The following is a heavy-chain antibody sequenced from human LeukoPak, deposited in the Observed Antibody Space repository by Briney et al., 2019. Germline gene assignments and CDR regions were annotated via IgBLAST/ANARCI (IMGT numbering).Heavy chain of an antibody. CDR3: ATGGTLYYDILTGYHWENWFDP. J-gene: IGHJ5*02. D-gene: IGHD3-9*01. CDR1: GYTLTELS. CDR2: FDPEDGET. V-gene: IGHV1-24*01. Sequence: ASVKVSCKVSGYTLTELSMHWARQAPGKGLEWMGGFDPEDGETIYAQKFQGRVTMTEDTSTDTAYMELSSLRSEDTAVYYCATGGTLYYDILTGYHWENWFDPWGQGTLVTVSS.